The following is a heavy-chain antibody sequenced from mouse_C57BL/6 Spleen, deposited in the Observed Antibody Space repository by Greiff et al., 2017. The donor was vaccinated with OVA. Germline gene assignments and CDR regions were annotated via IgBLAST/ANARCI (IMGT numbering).Heavy chain of an antibody. CDR2: INPNYGTT. CDR3: ARQLRLQDYFDY. V-gene: IGHV1-39*01. CDR1: GYSFTDYN. D-gene: IGHD3-2*02. J-gene: IGHJ2*01. Sequence: VHVKQSGPELVKPGASVKISCKASGYSFTDYNMNWVKQSNGKSLEWIGVINPNYGTTSYNQKFKGKATLTVDQSSSTAYMQLNSLTSEDSAVYYGARQLRLQDYFDYWGQGTTLTVSS.